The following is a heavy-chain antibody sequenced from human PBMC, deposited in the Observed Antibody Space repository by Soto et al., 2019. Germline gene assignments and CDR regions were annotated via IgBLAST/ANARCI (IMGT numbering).Heavy chain of an antibody. CDR2: IYYSGST. V-gene: IGHV4-39*07. D-gene: IGHD3-9*01. J-gene: IGHJ4*02. Sequence: SETLSLTCTVSGGSISVSSYYWDWIRQPPGKGLEWIGSIYYSGSTNYNPSLKSRVTMSVDTSKNQFSLKLSSVTAADTAVYYCARGTIYFDPRAPFDYWGQGTLVTVSS. CDR3: ARGTIYFDPRAPFDY. CDR1: GGSISVSSYY.